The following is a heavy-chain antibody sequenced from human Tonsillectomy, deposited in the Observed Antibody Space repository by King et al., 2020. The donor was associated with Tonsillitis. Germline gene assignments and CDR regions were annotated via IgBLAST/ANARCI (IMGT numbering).Heavy chain of an antibody. CDR1: GYTFNFYD. CDR2: MNPNSGNT. J-gene: IGHJ4*02. D-gene: IGHD2-2*02. Sequence: QLVQSGAEVKKPGASVKVSCKASGYTFNFYDINWVRQATGQGLEWMGWMNPNSGNTGYARKFQGRVTMTRNTSISTAYMELSSLKSEDTAVYYCARADLGYCSSTRCYSVDYWGQGTLVTVSS. V-gene: IGHV1-8*01. CDR3: ARADLGYCSSTRCYSVDY.